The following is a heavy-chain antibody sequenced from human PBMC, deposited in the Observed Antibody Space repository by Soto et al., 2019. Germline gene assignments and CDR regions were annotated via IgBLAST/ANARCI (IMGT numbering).Heavy chain of an antibody. V-gene: IGHV1-69*13. CDR2: IIPICGTA. CDR1: GAALSSYA. J-gene: IGHJ4*02. D-gene: IGHD3-10*01. CDR3: ARDQYDSGSYYNPFDY. Sequence: PVKVSCKASGAALSSYAISWVRQPPGQVHEWLEYIIPICGTANYAQKFQGRVTITADESTSTAYMELSSLRSEDTAVYYCARDQYDSGSYYNPFDYWGQGTLVTVS.